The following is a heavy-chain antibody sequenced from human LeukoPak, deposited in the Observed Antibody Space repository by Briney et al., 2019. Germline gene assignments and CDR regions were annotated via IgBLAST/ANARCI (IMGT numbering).Heavy chain of an antibody. Sequence: GGSLRLSCAASGFTFSSYAMSWVRQAPGKGLEWVSSISGSAGSSNYADSVKGRFTISRDNSKNTLYLQMNSLRAEDTAVYYCAKLRQWLSDSWGQGTLVTVSS. CDR1: GFTFSSYA. CDR2: ISGSAGSS. CDR3: AKLRQWLSDS. J-gene: IGHJ4*02. D-gene: IGHD6-19*01. V-gene: IGHV3-23*01.